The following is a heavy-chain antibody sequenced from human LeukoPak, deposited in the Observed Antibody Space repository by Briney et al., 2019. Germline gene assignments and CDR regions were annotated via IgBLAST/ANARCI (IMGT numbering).Heavy chain of an antibody. D-gene: IGHD1-20*01. Sequence: ASVKVSCKASGCTFTSYQMHWVRQAPGQGLEWMGLISPSGGSTTYAQNFQGRVTMTKDMSTSTAYMELSSLRSEDTAVYYCANLVTGSPFDYWGQGTLVTVSS. CDR2: ISPSGGST. CDR3: ANLVTGSPFDY. V-gene: IGHV1-46*01. CDR1: GCTFTSYQ. J-gene: IGHJ4*02.